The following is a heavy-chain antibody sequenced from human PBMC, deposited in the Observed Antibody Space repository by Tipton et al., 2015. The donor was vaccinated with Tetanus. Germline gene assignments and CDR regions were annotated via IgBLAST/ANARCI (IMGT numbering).Heavy chain of an antibody. CDR1: GFTFSSYS. CDR2: ISSSSSYI. CDR3: ARHILLWFGEGINYGMDV. V-gene: IGHV3-21*01. Sequence: SLRLSCAASGFTFSSYSMNWVRQAPGKGLEWVSSISSSSSYIYYADSVKGRFTISRDNAKNSLYLQMNSLRAEDTAVYYCARHILLWFGEGINYGMDVWGQGTTVTVSS. D-gene: IGHD3-10*01. J-gene: IGHJ6*02.